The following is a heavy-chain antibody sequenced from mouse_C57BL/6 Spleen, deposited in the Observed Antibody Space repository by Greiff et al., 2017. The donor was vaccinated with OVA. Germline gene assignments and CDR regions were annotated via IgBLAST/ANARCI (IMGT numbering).Heavy chain of an antibody. J-gene: IGHJ2*01. Sequence: EVQLVESGGGLVQPKGSLKLSCAASGFSFNTYAMNWVRQAPGKGLEWVARIRSKSNNYATYYADSVKDRFTISRDDSESMLYLQMNNLKTEDTAMYYCVRGGLGPFDYWGQGTTLTVSS. D-gene: IGHD4-1*01. CDR3: VRGGLGPFDY. CDR1: GFSFNTYA. V-gene: IGHV10-1*01. CDR2: IRSKSNNYAT.